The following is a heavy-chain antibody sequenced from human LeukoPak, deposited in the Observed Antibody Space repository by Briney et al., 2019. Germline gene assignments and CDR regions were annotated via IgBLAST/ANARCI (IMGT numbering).Heavy chain of an antibody. Sequence: PGGSLRLSCAASGFAFSSAWMSWVRQAPGKGLEWVGRIKRKTDGGTTDYAAPVKGRFTISRDDSKNTLYLQMNSLNIEDTAVYYCTITVATSIDYWGQGTLVTVSS. CDR2: IKRKTDGGTT. J-gene: IGHJ4*02. D-gene: IGHD5-12*01. CDR1: GFAFSSAW. V-gene: IGHV3-15*01. CDR3: TITVATSIDY.